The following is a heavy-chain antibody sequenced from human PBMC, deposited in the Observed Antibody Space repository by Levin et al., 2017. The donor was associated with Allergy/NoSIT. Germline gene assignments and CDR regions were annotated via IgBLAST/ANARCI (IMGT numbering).Heavy chain of an antibody. CDR3: AREVRGNYYDRTGYYYGNWFDP. CDR1: GGSIFSGDYY. V-gene: IGHV4-30-4*01. J-gene: IGHJ5*02. Sequence: TSETLSLTCTVSGGSIFSGDYYWSWIRQTPGKGLEWIGYIYYSGSSSYNPSLKTRVSMSVDTSKNQFSLKLRSVTAAYTAVYYCAREVRGNYYDRTGYYYGNWFDPWGQGTLVTVSS. CDR2: IYYSGSS. D-gene: IGHD3-22*01.